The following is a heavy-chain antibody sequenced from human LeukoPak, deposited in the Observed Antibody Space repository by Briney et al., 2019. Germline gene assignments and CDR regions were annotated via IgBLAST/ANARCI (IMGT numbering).Heavy chain of an antibody. J-gene: IGHJ5*02. D-gene: IGHD4-17*01. CDR1: GGSINGADYY. CDR3: ARGGGGSSTVTTYWFDP. CDR2: VYYSGST. V-gene: IGHV4-30-4*01. Sequence: SETLSLTCTVSGGSINGADYYWSWIRQPPGKGLEWIGYVYYSGSTYYSPSLKSRLTISVDTSKNQFSLKLNSVTAADTAVCYCARGGGGSSTVTTYWFDPWGQGALVTVSS.